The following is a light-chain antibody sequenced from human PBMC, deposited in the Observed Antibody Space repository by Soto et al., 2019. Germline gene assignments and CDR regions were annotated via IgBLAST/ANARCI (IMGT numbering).Light chain of an antibody. CDR2: EVG. CDR1: SSDIGGYNY. J-gene: IGLJ1*01. V-gene: IGLV2-14*01. Sequence: QSALTQPASVSGSPGQSITISCTGTSSDIGGYNYVSWYQHYPGKAPKLMIYEVGNRPSGVSNRFSGSKSGNSASLTISGLQAEDEADYYCSSYTSTNALVVFGTGTKLTVL. CDR3: SSYTSTNALVV.